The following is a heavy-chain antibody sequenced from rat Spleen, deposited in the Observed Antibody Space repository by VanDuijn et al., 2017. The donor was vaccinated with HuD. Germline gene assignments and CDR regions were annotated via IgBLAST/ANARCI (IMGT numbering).Heavy chain of an antibody. V-gene: IGHV5-29*01. J-gene: IGHJ2*01. D-gene: IGHD1-1*01. CDR1: GFTFSNYD. CDR3: ARHPDYSNYFDY. CDR2: ISYEGSST. Sequence: EVQLVESGGGLVQPGRSLKLSCGASGFTFSNYDMAWVRQAPTKGLEWVATISYEGSSTYYGDSVKGRFTVSRDNAKSTLYLQMDSLRSEDTATYYCARHPDYSNYFDYWGQGVMVTVSS.